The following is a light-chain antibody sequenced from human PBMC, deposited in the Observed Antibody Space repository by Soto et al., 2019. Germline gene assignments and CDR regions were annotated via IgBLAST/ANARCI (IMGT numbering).Light chain of an antibody. CDR1: QSVSSY. Sequence: EIVLTQSPATLSLSPGERATLSCRASQSVSSYLAWYQQKPGQAPRLLIYGVSSRATGIPDRFSASGSGADFTLTISRLEPEDFAVYYCQQYGRSPWTFGQGTKVDIK. CDR3: QQYGRSPWT. V-gene: IGKV3-20*01. J-gene: IGKJ1*01. CDR2: GVS.